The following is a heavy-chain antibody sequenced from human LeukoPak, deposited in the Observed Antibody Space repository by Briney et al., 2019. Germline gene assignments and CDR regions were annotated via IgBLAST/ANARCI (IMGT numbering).Heavy chain of an antibody. J-gene: IGHJ2*01. D-gene: IGHD4-17*01. V-gene: IGHV5-51*01. Sequence: GASLKISCQSSGYNITPYWIVWVRQMPEKGLEWMGITFAGYSYTIYSPSFQGQVTMSVDKSISTAYLQWSSLKASDTAMYYCARHFHPAETTGGYVDVWGRGKLVTVSA. CDR3: ARHFHPAETTGGYVDV. CDR2: TFAGYSYT. CDR1: GYNITPYW.